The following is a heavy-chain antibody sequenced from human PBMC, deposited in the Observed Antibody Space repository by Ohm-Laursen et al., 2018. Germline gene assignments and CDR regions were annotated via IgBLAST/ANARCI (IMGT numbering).Heavy chain of an antibody. Sequence: SLRLSCSASGFTFSSYAMSWVRQAPGKGLEWVSAISGSGGSTYYADSVKGRFTISRDNSMNTLYLQMNSLRAEDTAVYYCAKAPLYGAHSSSFRYWGQGTLVTVSS. V-gene: IGHV3-23*01. CDR1: GFTFSSYA. J-gene: IGHJ4*02. CDR2: ISGSGGST. D-gene: IGHD6-6*01. CDR3: AKAPLYGAHSSSFRY.